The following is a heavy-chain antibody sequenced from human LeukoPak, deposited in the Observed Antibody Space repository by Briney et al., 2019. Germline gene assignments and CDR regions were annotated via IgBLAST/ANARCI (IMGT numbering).Heavy chain of an antibody. D-gene: IGHD5-12*01. CDR1: VFIFSQHS. Sequence: GSLRLSCAASVFIFSQHSMNWVRQAPGKGLEWVSHIRSSSETFYADSVKGRFTISRDNARNSLYLQMNNLRGEDTAIYYCARDAGNSGYGCDLWGQGTLVTVSS. CDR2: IRSSSET. V-gene: IGHV3-48*01. CDR3: ARDAGNSGYGCDL. J-gene: IGHJ5*02.